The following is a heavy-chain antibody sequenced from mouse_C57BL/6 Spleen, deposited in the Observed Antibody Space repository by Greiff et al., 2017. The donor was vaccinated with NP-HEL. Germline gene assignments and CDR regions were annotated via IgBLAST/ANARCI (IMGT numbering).Heavy chain of an antibody. Sequence: QVQLQQSGAELVKPGASVKISCKASGYAFSSYWMNWVKQRPGKGLEWIGQIYPGDGDTNYNGKFKGKATLTADKSSSTAYMQLSSLTSEDSAVYFCARLNYDYDGDFDVWGTGTTVTVSS. J-gene: IGHJ1*03. D-gene: IGHD2-4*01. CDR2: IYPGDGDT. CDR3: ARLNYDYDGDFDV. CDR1: GYAFSSYW. V-gene: IGHV1-80*01.